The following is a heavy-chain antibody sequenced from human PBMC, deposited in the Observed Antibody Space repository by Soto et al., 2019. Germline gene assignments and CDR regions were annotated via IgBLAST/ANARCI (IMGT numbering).Heavy chain of an antibody. CDR2: IDHSGGT. CDR3: ARGLLGGAAN. V-gene: IGHV4-34*01. CDR1: GGSFSGYY. D-gene: IGHD3-16*01. J-gene: IGHJ4*02. Sequence: QVQLQQWGAGLAKPSETLSLTCAVYGGSFSGYYWSWIRQPPGKGLEWIGEIDHSGGTNYNPSLKSRVTISVDTSKTPFSLKLTSVTAADTAVYYCARGLLGGAANWGQGTLVAVSS.